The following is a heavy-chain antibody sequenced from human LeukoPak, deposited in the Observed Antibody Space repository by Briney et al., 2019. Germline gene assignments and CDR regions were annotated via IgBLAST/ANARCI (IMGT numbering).Heavy chain of an antibody. J-gene: IGHJ6*01. Sequence: ESGPGLVKPSETLSLTCTVSGGSISSYYWSWIRQPPGKGLEWIGYMYNSGSTNYNPSLKSRVSISVDMFKNQFSLKLSSVTDSGTAVYYCARTKVPEYYHGLEVWGQGTTVTVPS. V-gene: IGHV4-59*01. CDR3: ARTKVPEYYHGLEV. CDR1: GGSISSYY. CDR2: MYNSGST. D-gene: IGHD1-14*01.